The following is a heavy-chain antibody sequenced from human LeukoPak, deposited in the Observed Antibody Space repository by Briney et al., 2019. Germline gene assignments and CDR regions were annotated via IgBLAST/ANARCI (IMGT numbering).Heavy chain of an antibody. D-gene: IGHD6-13*01. V-gene: IGHV1-69*05. J-gene: IGHJ4*02. Sequence: ASVKVSCKASGGTFSSYAISWVRQAPGQGLEWMGGIIPIFGTANYAQKFQGRVTMTRNTSISTAYMELSSLRSEDTAVYYCARGPAAGFDYWGQGTLVTVSS. CDR2: IIPIFGTA. CDR1: GGTFSSYA. CDR3: ARGPAAGFDY.